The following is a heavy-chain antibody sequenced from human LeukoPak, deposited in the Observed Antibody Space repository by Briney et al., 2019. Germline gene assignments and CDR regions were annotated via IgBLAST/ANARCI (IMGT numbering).Heavy chain of an antibody. V-gene: IGHV3-74*01. CDR2: INSDGGST. D-gene: IGHD2/OR15-2a*01. Sequence: PGRSLRLSCAASGFTLSNYWMHWVRQAPGKGLVWVSRINSDGGSTSYADSVKGRFTISRDNAKNTLYLQMNSLRADDTAVYYCARDVNLLFFDVWGRGSLVTVSS. J-gene: IGHJ2*01. CDR3: ARDVNLLFFDV. CDR1: GFTLSNYW.